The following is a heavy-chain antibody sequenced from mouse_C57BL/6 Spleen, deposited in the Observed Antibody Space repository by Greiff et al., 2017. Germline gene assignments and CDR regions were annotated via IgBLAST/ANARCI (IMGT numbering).Heavy chain of an antibody. CDR1: GFTFSDYY. Sequence: EVQLVESEGGLVQPGSSMKLSCTASGFTFSDYYMAWVRQVPEKGLEWVANINYDGSSTYYLDSLKSRFIISRDNAKNILYLQMSSLKSEDTATYYCARVLRGYFDVWGTGTTVTVSS. V-gene: IGHV5-16*01. CDR3: ARVLRGYFDV. CDR2: INYDGSST. D-gene: IGHD1-1*01. J-gene: IGHJ1*03.